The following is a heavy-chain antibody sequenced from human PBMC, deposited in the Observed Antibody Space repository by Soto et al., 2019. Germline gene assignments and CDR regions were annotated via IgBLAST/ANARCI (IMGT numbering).Heavy chain of an antibody. CDR3: AREGGDGIDY. CDR2: IYYSGST. J-gene: IGHJ4*02. D-gene: IGHD3-16*01. V-gene: IGHV4-31*03. Sequence: SETLSLTCTVSGGSIRSGSHYWSWIRQHPGKGLEWIGYIYYSGSTYYNPSLKSRITISISTSKNQFSLKLTSVTAADTAVYYCAREGGDGIDYWGQGTLVTVS. CDR1: GGSIRSGSHY.